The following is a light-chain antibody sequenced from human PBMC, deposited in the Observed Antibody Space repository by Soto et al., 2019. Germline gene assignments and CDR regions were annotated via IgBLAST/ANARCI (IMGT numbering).Light chain of an antibody. CDR1: SSDIGRFNY. V-gene: IGLV2-8*01. Sequence: QSVLTQPPSASGSPGQSVTISCTGTSSDIGRFNYVSWYQQHPGKAPKLMIYXXXXXXXXXXXXXXXXKSGNTASLTVSGLQADDXADYHCSSYAGNNKLVFGGGTKLTVL. CDR2: XXX. J-gene: IGLJ2*01. CDR3: SSYAGNNKLV.